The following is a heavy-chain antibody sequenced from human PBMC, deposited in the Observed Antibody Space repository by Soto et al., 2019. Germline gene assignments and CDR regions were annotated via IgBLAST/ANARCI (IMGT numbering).Heavy chain of an antibody. CDR3: VRDAGHRGDC. J-gene: IGHJ4*02. CDR1: GFTFGNYW. CDR2: INGDGSSK. V-gene: IGHV3-74*03. Sequence: EVQLVESGGGLIQPGGSLRLSCAASGFTFGNYWMHWVRQSPGKGLVWVSSINGDGSSKTYADSVEGRFTVSRDSAKNTLHLQMNSVIVEDTAVYYCVRDAGHRGDCWGQGTLVTVSS.